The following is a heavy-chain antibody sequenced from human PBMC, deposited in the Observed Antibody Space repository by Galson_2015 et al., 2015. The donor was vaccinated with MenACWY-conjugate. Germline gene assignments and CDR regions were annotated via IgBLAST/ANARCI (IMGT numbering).Heavy chain of an antibody. CDR3: TRVQEGTSGSFDI. CDR2: IRGDGSAI. V-gene: IGHV3-74*01. D-gene: IGHD2-15*01. CDR1: GFTFSRYW. J-gene: IGHJ3*02. Sequence: SLRLSCAASGFTFSRYWVHWVRQVPGKGLVWVSRIRGDGSAITYADSVKGRFIISRDNAKNTMFLQMNSLRVEDTGVYYCTRVQEGTSGSFDIWGLGTLVTVSS.